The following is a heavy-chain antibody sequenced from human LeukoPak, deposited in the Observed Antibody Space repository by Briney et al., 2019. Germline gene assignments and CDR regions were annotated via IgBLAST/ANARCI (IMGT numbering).Heavy chain of an antibody. V-gene: IGHV4-59*01. D-gene: IGHD1-26*01. CDR1: GNSISSYY. CDR2: IYYSGST. CDR3: ARGTIVGPVPFEY. J-gene: IGHJ4*02. Sequence: PSETLSLTCTVSGNSISSYYWSWIRQPPGKGLEWIGYIYYSGSTNNNPSLKSRVTISVDTSKNQFSLKLSSVTAADTAMYHCARGTIVGPVPFEYWGQGTLVTVSS.